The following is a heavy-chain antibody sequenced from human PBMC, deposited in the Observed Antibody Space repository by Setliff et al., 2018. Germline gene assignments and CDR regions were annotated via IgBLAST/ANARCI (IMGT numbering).Heavy chain of an antibody. J-gene: IGHJ6*03. CDR3: ASIDWGENSYNVDV. CDR2: INGDGTIT. CDR1: GFRFSDLY. D-gene: IGHD7-27*01. V-gene: IGHV3-74*01. Sequence: GGSLRLSCAASGFRFSDLYMSWVRQVPGKGLEWVSRINGDGTITNYADSVKGRFTISRDNAKNTLYLQMNSLRGEDTAVYFCASIDWGENSYNVDVWGKGTTVTVSS.